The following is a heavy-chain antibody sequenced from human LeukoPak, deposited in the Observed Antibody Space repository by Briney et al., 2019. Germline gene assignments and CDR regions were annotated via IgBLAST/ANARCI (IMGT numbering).Heavy chain of an antibody. CDR3: ARGSSYYDTSGYQTLLDY. CDR2: IYTSGTT. J-gene: IGHJ4*02. Sequence: SETLSLTCTVSGGSISSGSYYWSWIRQPAGKGLEWIGRIYTSGTTKYNPSLKSRVTISVDTSKNQFSLKLSSVTAADTAVYYCARGSSYYDTSGYQTLLDYWGQETLVTVSS. CDR1: GGSISSGSYY. D-gene: IGHD3-22*01. V-gene: IGHV4-61*02.